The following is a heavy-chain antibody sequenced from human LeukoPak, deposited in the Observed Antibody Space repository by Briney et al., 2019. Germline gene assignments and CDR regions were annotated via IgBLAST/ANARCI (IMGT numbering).Heavy chain of an antibody. J-gene: IGHJ4*02. CDR3: AKDWDDSSGYSYFDY. CDR2: ISWGGGST. V-gene: IGHV3-43*01. D-gene: IGHD3-22*01. CDR1: GFTFDDYT. Sequence: PGGSLTLSCTASGFTFDDYTMHWVRQPPGKGLEWVCLISWGGGSTYYADSVKGRFTISRDNSKNSLYLQMNSLRTEDPALYYRAKDWDDSSGYSYFDYWGQGTLVTVPS.